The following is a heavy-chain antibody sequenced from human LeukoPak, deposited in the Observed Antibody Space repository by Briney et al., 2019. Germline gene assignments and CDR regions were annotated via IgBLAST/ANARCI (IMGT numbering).Heavy chain of an antibody. CDR2: IYYSVST. J-gene: IGHJ3*02. V-gene: IGHV4-31*03. CDR3: ARVRTSYCSSTSCHGPFDI. Sequence: PSQTLSLTCTVSGGSISSGGYYWSWIRQHPGKGLEWIGYIYYSVSTYYNPSLKSRVTISVDTSKNQFSLKLSSVTTADTAVYYCARVRTSYCSSTSCHGPFDIWGQGTMVTVSS. CDR1: GGSISSGGYY. D-gene: IGHD2-2*01.